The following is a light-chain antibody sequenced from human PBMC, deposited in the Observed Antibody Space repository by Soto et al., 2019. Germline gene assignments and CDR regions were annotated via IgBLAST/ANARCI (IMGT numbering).Light chain of an antibody. J-gene: IGKJ2*01. CDR1: QSISSC. Sequence: DVQMTQSPSTLSASVGDRVTITCRASQSISSCLAWYQQKPGKAPKLLISEASNLESGVPSKFSGGGSGTEFTLTISSLQPDDFATYFCQQYYTDSRTFGQGTRLELK. V-gene: IGKV1-5*03. CDR2: EAS. CDR3: QQYYTDSRT.